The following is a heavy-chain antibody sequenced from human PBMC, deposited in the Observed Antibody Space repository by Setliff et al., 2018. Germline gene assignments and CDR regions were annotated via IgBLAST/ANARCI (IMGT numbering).Heavy chain of an antibody. CDR3: AHSRTGYRYGNWFDP. CDR1: GFSLSTSGVG. J-gene: IGHJ5*02. Sequence: SGPTLVNPTQTLTLTCTFSGFSLSTSGVGVGWIRQPPGKALEWLALIYWNDDKRYSPSLKRRLTITKDTSKNQVVLTMSNMDPVDTATDYCAHSRTGYRYGNWFDPWGQGTLVTVSS. CDR2: IYWNDDK. D-gene: IGHD3-16*02. V-gene: IGHV2-5*01.